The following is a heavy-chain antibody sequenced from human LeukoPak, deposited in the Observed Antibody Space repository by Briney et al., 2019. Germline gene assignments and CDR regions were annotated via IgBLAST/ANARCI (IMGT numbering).Heavy chain of an antibody. V-gene: IGHV4-38-2*02. CDR1: GYSISSGYY. Sequence: PSETLSLTCTVSGYSISSGYYWGWIRQPPGKGLEWIGSIYHSGSTYYNPSLKSRVTISVDTSKNQFSLKLSSVTAADTAVYYCASQYFLILSLYYFDYWGQGTLVTVSS. D-gene: IGHD3-10*02. CDR3: ASQYFLILSLYYFDY. J-gene: IGHJ4*02. CDR2: IYHSGST.